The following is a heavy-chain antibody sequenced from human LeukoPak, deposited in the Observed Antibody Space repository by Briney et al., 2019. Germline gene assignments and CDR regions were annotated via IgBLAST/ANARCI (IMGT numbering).Heavy chain of an antibody. CDR2: ISASNSNT. V-gene: IGHV1-18*01. Sequence: ASVKVSCKASGYTFTTYGISWVRQAPGQGLEWMGWISASNSNTKYAQKLQGRVTMTTDTSTSTAYMELRSLRSDDTAVYYCARDPHYSQYYFDYWGQGTLVTVSS. CDR3: ARDPHYSQYYFDY. D-gene: IGHD3-10*01. J-gene: IGHJ4*02. CDR1: GYTFTTYG.